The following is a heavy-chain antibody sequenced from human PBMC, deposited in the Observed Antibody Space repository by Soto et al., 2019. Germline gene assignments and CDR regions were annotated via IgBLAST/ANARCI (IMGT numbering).Heavy chain of an antibody. Sequence: SQTLSLTCAISGDSVSSDSATWNWFRQSPSRGLEWLGRAYYRSKWYIDYAVSVKSQMTINPDTSKNRFSLQLSSVTPEDSAVYYCARERKEVGTTLTPVYYWGQGTLVTVSS. CDR1: GDSVSSDSAT. CDR2: AYYRSKWYI. D-gene: IGHD1-26*01. V-gene: IGHV6-1*01. J-gene: IGHJ4*02. CDR3: ARERKEVGTTLTPVYY.